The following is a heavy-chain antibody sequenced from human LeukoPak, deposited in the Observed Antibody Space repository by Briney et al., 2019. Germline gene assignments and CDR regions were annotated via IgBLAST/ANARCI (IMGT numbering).Heavy chain of an antibody. J-gene: IGHJ4*02. V-gene: IGHV4-34*01. Sequence: KPSETLSLTCAVYGGSFSGYYWSWIRQPPGKGLEWIGEINHSGSTNYNPSLKSRVTISVDTSKNQFSLKLSSVTAADTAVYYCARGARDDTAMGGGYWGQGTLVTVSS. CDR2: INHSGST. D-gene: IGHD5-18*01. CDR1: GGSFSGYY. CDR3: ARGARDDTAMGGGY.